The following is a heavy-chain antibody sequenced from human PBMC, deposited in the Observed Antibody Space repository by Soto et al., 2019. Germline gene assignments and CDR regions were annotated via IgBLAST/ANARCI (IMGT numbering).Heavy chain of an antibody. D-gene: IGHD3-10*01. CDR2: IIPIFGTA. V-gene: IGHV1-69*01. CDR3: ARWDITMVRGVAGASVGAKNGMDV. Sequence: QVQPVQSGAEVKKPGSSVKVSCKASGGTFSSYAISWVRQAPGQGLEWMGGIIPIFGTANYAQKFQGRVTITADESTSTAYMELSSLRSEDTAVYYCARWDITMVRGVAGASVGAKNGMDVWGQGTTVTVSS. CDR1: GGTFSSYA. J-gene: IGHJ6*02.